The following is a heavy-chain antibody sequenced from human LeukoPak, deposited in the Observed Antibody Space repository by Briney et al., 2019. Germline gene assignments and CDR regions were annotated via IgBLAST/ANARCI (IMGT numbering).Heavy chain of an antibody. J-gene: IGHJ5*02. CDR3: ARRFGVVVPAAIKLGGWFDP. D-gene: IGHD2-2*02. Sequence: SETLSLTCAVYGGSFSGYYWSWIRPPPGKGLEGIGEINHSGSTNYNPSLKSRVTISVDTSKNQFSLKLSSVTAADTAVYYCARRFGVVVPAAIKLGGWFDPWGQGTLVTVSS. V-gene: IGHV4-34*01. CDR1: GGSFSGYY. CDR2: INHSGST.